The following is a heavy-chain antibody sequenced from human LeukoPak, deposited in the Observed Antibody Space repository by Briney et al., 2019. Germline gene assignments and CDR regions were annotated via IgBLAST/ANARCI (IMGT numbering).Heavy chain of an antibody. V-gene: IGHV1-18*01. D-gene: IGHD2-2*01. CDR1: GYTFTSYG. Sequence: GASVKVSCKASGYTFTSYGISWVRQAPGQGLEWMGWISAYNGNTNYAQKLQGRVTMTTDTSTSTAYMELRSLRSDDTAVYYCARGTITRYCSSTSCYEGFDPWGQGTLVTVSS. CDR3: ARGTITRYCSSTSCYEGFDP. J-gene: IGHJ5*02. CDR2: ISAYNGNT.